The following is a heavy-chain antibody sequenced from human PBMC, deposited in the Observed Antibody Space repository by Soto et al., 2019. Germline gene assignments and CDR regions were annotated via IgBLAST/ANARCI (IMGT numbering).Heavy chain of an antibody. D-gene: IGHD3-3*01. Sequence: VASVKVSCKASGGTFSSYAISWVRQAPGQGLEWMGGIIPIFGTANYAQKFQGRVTITADESTSTAYMELSSLRSEDTAVYYCASAPSNYDFWSGYPLAAYWGQGTLVTVSS. CDR2: IIPIFGTA. J-gene: IGHJ4*02. V-gene: IGHV1-69*13. CDR3: ASAPSNYDFWSGYPLAAY. CDR1: GGTFSSYA.